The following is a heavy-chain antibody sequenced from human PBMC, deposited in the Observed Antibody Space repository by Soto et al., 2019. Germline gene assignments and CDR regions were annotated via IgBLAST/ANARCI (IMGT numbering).Heavy chain of an antibody. CDR2: ISSGSSSI. CDR3: ASYVVVVAAATFDI. D-gene: IGHD2-15*01. CDR1: GFTFSAYY. Sequence: GGSLRLSCTASGFTFSAYYMSWFRQAPGKGLEWISYISSGSSSIFYADSVKGRFTISRDNAENSLYLQMNSLRAEDTAVYYCASYVVVVAAATFDIWGQGTMVTVSS. V-gene: IGHV3-11*04. J-gene: IGHJ3*02.